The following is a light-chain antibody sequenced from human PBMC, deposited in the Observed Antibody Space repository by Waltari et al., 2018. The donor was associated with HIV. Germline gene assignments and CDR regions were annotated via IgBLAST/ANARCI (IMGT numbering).Light chain of an antibody. CDR2: GAS. Sequence: EIVMTQSPATLSVSPGERATLPCRASQSVSSNLAWYQQKPGQAPRLLIYGASTRATGIPARFSGSGSGTEFTLTISSLQSEDFAVYYCQQYNNWPPATFGGGTKVEIK. J-gene: IGKJ4*01. CDR1: QSVSSN. CDR3: QQYNNWPPAT. V-gene: IGKV3-15*01.